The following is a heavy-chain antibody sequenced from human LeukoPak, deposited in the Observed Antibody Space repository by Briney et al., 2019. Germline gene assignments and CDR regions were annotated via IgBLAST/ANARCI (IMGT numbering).Heavy chain of an antibody. CDR1: GGSFSGYY. CDR3: ARRRAAAGTRGLGYYYYYGMDV. D-gene: IGHD6-13*01. Sequence: SETLSLTCAVYGGSFSGYYWSWIRQPPGKGLEWIGEINHSGSTNYNPSLKSRVTISVDTSKNQFSLKLSSVTAADTAVYYCARRRAAAGTRGLGYYYYYGMDVWGQGTTVTVSS. J-gene: IGHJ6*02. V-gene: IGHV4-34*01. CDR2: INHSGST.